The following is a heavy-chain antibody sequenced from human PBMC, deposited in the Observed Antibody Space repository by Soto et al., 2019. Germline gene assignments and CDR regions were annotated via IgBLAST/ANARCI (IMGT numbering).Heavy chain of an antibody. Sequence: GGSLRLSCAATGFTFSVYAMTWVRQAPGKGLEWVSAVTANGGSTYSADSVKGRFTISRDNSKNTLFLQMNSLRAEDTAVYYCASLGVGDWANYYYYYGMDVWGQGTTVTVS. CDR2: VTANGGST. D-gene: IGHD2-21*02. CDR1: GFTFSVYA. CDR3: ASLGVGDWANYYYYYGMDV. J-gene: IGHJ6*02. V-gene: IGHV3-23*01.